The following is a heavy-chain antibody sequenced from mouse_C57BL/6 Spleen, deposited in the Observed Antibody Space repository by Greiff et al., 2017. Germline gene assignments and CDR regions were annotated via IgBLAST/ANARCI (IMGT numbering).Heavy chain of an antibody. V-gene: IGHV1-52*01. CDR3: AREGDYDENYAMDD. CDR2: IDPSDSET. CDR1: GYTFTSYW. J-gene: IGHJ4*01. D-gene: IGHD2-4*01. Sequence: VQLQQPGAELVRPGSSVKLSCKASGYTFTSYWMHWVKQRPIQGLEWIGNIDPSDSETHYNQKFKDKATLTVDKSSSTAYMQLSSLTSEDSAVYYCAREGDYDENYAMDDWGQGTSVTVSS.